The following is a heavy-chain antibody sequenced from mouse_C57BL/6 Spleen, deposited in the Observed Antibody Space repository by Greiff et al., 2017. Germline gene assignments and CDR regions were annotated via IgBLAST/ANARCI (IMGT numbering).Heavy chain of an antibody. D-gene: IGHD1-1*01. V-gene: IGHV1-18*01. CDR2: INPNNGGT. CDR3: ASGTVLAKAMDY. CDR1: GYTFTDYN. J-gene: IGHJ4*01. Sequence: EVQLQQSGPELVKPGASVKIPCTASGYTFTDYNMDWVKQSHGKSLEWIGDINPNNGGTIYNQKFKGKATLTVDKSSSTAYMELRSLTSENPAVYYCASGTVLAKAMDYWGQGTTVTAYS.